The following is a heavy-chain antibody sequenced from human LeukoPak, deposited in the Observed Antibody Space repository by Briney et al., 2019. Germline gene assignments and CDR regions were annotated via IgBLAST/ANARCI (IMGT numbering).Heavy chain of an antibody. V-gene: IGHV4-39*01. J-gene: IGHJ4*02. D-gene: IGHD3-9*01. Sequence: SETPSLTCTVSGGSISSSSYYWGWIRQPPGKGLEWIGSIYYSGSTYYNPSLKSRVTISVDTSKNQFSLKLSSVTATDTAVYYCARHGHYDILTGYDFDYWGQGTLVTVSS. CDR3: ARHGHYDILTGYDFDY. CDR2: IYYSGST. CDR1: GGSISSSSYY.